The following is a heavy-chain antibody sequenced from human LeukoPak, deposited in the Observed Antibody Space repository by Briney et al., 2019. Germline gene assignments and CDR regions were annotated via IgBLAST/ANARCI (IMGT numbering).Heavy chain of an antibody. CDR3: AKVLDTAMAY. D-gene: IGHD5-18*01. CDR1: GFTFSSHG. Sequence: PGGSLRLSCAASGFTFSSHGMHWVRQAPGKGLEWVAVISYDGSNKYYADSVKGRFTISRDNSKNTLYLQMNSLRAEDTAVYYCAKVLDTAMAYWGQGTLVTVSS. V-gene: IGHV3-30*18. J-gene: IGHJ4*02. CDR2: ISYDGSNK.